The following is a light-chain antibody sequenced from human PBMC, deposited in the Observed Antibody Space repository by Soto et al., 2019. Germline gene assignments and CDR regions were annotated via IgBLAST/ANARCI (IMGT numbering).Light chain of an antibody. CDR1: QSVSNNY. Sequence: EIVLTQSPGTLSLSPGERATLSCRASQSVSNNYLAWYQQKPGQAPRLLIYRASSRATGIPDRFSGSGSGTDLTLTISRLAPEDFAMYYCQQYGTSPTFGGGTEVEIK. V-gene: IGKV3-20*01. J-gene: IGKJ4*01. CDR2: RAS. CDR3: QQYGTSPT.